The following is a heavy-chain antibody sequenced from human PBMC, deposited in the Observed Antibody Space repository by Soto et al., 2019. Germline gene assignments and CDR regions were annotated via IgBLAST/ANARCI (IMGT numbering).Heavy chain of an antibody. Sequence: GGSLRLSCAASGFTVSSNYMSWVRQAPGKGLEWVSVIYSGGSTYYADSVKGRFTISRDNSKNTLYLQMNSLRAEDTAVYYCARDRDGGCSSTSCSGMDVWGQGTTVTVSS. CDR1: GFTVSSNY. D-gene: IGHD2-2*01. CDR2: IYSGGST. V-gene: IGHV3-53*01. J-gene: IGHJ6*02. CDR3: ARDRDGGCSSTSCSGMDV.